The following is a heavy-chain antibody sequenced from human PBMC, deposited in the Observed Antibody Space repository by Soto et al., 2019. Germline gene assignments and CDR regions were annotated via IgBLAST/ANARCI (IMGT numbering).Heavy chain of an antibody. Sequence: GESLKISCKGSGYSFTSYWISWVRQMPGKGLEWMGRIDPSDSYTNYSPSFQGHVTISADKSISTAYLQWSSLKASDTAMYYCARLYYDFWSGYPNPHYYYYGMDVWGQGTTVTV. CDR3: ARLYYDFWSGYPNPHYYYYGMDV. CDR1: GYSFTSYW. V-gene: IGHV5-10-1*01. D-gene: IGHD3-3*01. CDR2: IDPSDSYT. J-gene: IGHJ6*02.